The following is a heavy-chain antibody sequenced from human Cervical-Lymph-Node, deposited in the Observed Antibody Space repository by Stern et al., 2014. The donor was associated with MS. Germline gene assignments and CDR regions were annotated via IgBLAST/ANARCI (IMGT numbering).Heavy chain of an antibody. CDR3: VRALGSSSFRYWFDP. V-gene: IGHV4-4*02. J-gene: IGHJ5*02. Sequence: QLQLQESGPGLVKPSGTLSLTCAVSGDSISSSNWWSWVRQSPGKGLEWVDDIYHAGTTNYNSTLKSRLTISADNSKNQFSLKLTSVPAADTAVYYCVRALGSSSFRYWFDPWGQGTLVIVSS. CDR2: IYHAGTT. D-gene: IGHD6-13*01. CDR1: GDSISSSNW.